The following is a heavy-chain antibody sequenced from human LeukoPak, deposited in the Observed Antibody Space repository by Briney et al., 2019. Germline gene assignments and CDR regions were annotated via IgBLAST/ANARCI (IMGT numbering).Heavy chain of an antibody. CDR2: ISSSSSYI. Sequence: SGGSLRLSCAASGFTFSSYSMNWVRQAPGKGLGWVSSISSSSSYIYYADSVKGRFTISRDNAKNSLYLQMNSLRAEDTAVYYCARSYSGYDGVGYYFDYWGQGTLVTVSS. J-gene: IGHJ4*02. CDR3: ARSYSGYDGVGYYFDY. V-gene: IGHV3-21*01. CDR1: GFTFSSYS. D-gene: IGHD5-12*01.